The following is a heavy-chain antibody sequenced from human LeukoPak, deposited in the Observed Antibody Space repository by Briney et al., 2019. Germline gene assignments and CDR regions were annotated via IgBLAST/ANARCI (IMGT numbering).Heavy chain of an antibody. CDR3: ARHVGGVRGVIIPWNWFDP. CDR2: INHSGST. CDR1: AGSFSGYY. J-gene: IGHJ5*02. V-gene: IGHV4-34*01. D-gene: IGHD3-10*01. Sequence: SETLSLTCAVYAGSFSGYYWSWIRQPPGKGLEWIGEINHSGSTNYNPSLKSRVTISVDTSKNQFSLKLSSVTAADTAVYYCARHVGGVRGVIIPWNWFDPWGQGTLVTVSS.